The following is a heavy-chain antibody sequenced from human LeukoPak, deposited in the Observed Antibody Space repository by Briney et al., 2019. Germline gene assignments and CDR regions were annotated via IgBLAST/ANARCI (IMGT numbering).Heavy chain of an antibody. Sequence: PGGSLRLSCAASGFTFSSYGMSWVRQAPGKGLEWVSAISGSGGSTYYADSVKGRFTISRDNSKNTLYLQMNSLRAEDTAVYYCAKGLMVRGATYYFDYWGQGTLVTVSS. V-gene: IGHV3-23*01. J-gene: IGHJ4*02. CDR2: ISGSGGST. CDR3: AKGLMVRGATYYFDY. D-gene: IGHD3-10*01. CDR1: GFTFSSYG.